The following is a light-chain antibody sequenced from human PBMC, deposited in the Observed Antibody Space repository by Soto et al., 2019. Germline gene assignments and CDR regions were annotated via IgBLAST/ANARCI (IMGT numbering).Light chain of an antibody. J-gene: IGLJ1*01. Sequence: QYALTQPASVSGSPGQSITISCTGTSCNVGGYDYVSWYQQHPGKAPKLMIYDVSNRPSGVSNRFSGSKSGNTASLTISGLQAEDEADYYCSSYTSTSTLVFGTGTKLTAL. CDR2: DVS. CDR3: SSYTSTSTLV. CDR1: SCNVGGYDY. V-gene: IGLV2-14*01.